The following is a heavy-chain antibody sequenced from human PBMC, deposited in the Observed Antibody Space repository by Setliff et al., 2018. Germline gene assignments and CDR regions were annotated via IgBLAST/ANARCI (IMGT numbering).Heavy chain of an antibody. CDR1: GYSISSGHY. Sequence: SETLSLTCTVSGYSISSGHYWGWIRQPPGKGLEWIGSISHSGSTYYNPSLRSRVTISLDTSKNQFSPKLTSVTAADTAVYYCAREQWLDPPGYYYMDVWAKGTTVTVSS. J-gene: IGHJ6*03. CDR2: ISHSGST. CDR3: AREQWLDPPGYYYMDV. V-gene: IGHV4-38-2*02. D-gene: IGHD6-19*01.